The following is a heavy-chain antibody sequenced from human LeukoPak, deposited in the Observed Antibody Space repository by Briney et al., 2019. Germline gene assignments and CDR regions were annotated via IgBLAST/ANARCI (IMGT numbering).Heavy chain of an antibody. CDR2: ISSSSTYI. Sequence: GSLRLSCAASGFSFSSYYVNWVRQAPGKGLEWVSCISSSSTYIYYADSVRGRFAISRDNAKNSLYLQMNSLRAEDTAVYYCVRENHGSFDYWGQGSLVTVSS. J-gene: IGHJ4*02. D-gene: IGHD1-14*01. CDR1: GFSFSSYY. V-gene: IGHV3-21*01. CDR3: VRENHGSFDY.